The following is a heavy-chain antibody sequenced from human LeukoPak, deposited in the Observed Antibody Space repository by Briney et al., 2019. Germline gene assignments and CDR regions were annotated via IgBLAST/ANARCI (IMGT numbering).Heavy chain of an antibody. D-gene: IGHD6-19*01. CDR2: IKSKTDGGTT. V-gene: IGHV3-15*01. CDR1: GFTFSNAW. J-gene: IGHJ4*02. Sequence: GGSLRLSCAASGFTFSNAWMSWVRQAPGKELEWVGRIKSKTDGGTTDYAAPVKGRFTISRDDSKNTLYLQMNSLKTEDTAVYYCTTDLDSSGSLGGYWGQGTLVTVSS. CDR3: TTDLDSSGSLGGY.